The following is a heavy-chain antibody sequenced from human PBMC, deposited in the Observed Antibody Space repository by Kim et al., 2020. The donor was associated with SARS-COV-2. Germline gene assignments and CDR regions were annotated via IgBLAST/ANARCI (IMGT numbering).Heavy chain of an antibody. J-gene: IGHJ4*02. CDR1: GDSISGFY. V-gene: IGHV4-59*08. CDR3: ARGQGGNLGY. Sequence: SETLSLTCTVSGDSISGFYWSWIRQPPGKGLEWIGYVFYGGTTNYNPSLKSRVTISLDTSKNQLSLKLSSVTAADTAVYYCARGQGGNLGYWGQGTLVTVSS. CDR2: VFYGGTT. D-gene: IGHD1-26*01.